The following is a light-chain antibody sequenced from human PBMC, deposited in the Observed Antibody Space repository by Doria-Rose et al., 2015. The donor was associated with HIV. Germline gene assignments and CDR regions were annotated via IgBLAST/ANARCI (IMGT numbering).Light chain of an antibody. Sequence: TQSPGTLSLSPGEGATLSCRASQSFSSTYLAWYQQQPGQAPSLLIYDGSTRATGIPDRFSASGSGTDFTLTINRLEPEDFALYYCHQYGTSWTFGQGTKVE. CDR3: HQYGTSWT. J-gene: IGKJ1*01. V-gene: IGKV3-20*01. CDR1: QSFSSTY. CDR2: DGS.